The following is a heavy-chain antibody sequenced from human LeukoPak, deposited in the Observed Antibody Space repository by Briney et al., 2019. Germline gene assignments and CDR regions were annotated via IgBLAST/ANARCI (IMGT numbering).Heavy chain of an antibody. V-gene: IGHV3-21*01. CDR3: ARAERRKLDY. CDR1: GFTFSSYS. CDR2: ISSSCSYI. D-gene: IGHD1-1*01. J-gene: IGHJ4*02. Sequence: GGSLRLSCAVSGFTFSSYSMNGVRQAPGRGGGWVSSISSSCSYIYYADSAKGRFTISREKAKNSLYLQMNSLRAEDTAVYYCARAERRKLDYWGQGTLVTVSS.